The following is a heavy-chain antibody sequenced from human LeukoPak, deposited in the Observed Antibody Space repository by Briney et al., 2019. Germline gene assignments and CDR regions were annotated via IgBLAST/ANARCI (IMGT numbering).Heavy chain of an antibody. CDR1: GFTFSNAW. J-gene: IGHJ4*02. CDR2: IKSKTDGGTT. CDR3: TTPLIVPAATPVDY. V-gene: IGHV3-15*01. Sequence: GGSLRLSCAASGFTFSNAWMSWVRQAPGKGLEWVGRIKSKTDGGTTDYTAPVKGRFTISRDDPKNTLYLQMNSLKTEDTAVYYCTTPLIVPAATPVDYWGQGTLVTVSS. D-gene: IGHD2-2*01.